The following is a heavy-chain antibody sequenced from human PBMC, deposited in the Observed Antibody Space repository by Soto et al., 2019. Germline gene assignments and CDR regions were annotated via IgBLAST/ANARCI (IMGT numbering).Heavy chain of an antibody. CDR1: GYTFTSYA. J-gene: IGHJ6*02. D-gene: IGHD2-21*02. V-gene: IGHV1-46*01. Sequence: GALVKVSCKASGYTFTSYAMHWVRQAPGQGLEWMGIINPRGGSANYAQKFQGRVTMTRDTSTSTVYMELSSLRSDDTAVYYCATTYNSDWYTAMGVWGRGTKVTVSS. CDR2: INPRGGSA. CDR3: ATTYNSDWYTAMGV.